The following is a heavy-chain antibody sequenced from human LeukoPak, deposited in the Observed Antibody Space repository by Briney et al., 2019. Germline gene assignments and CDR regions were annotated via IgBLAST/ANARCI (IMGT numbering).Heavy chain of an antibody. J-gene: IGHJ5*02. CDR1: GGSISTNNW. D-gene: IGHD3-10*01. CDR3: ARTYYYGSGSSYFDP. Sequence: SETLSLTCAVSGGSISTNNWWTWIRQPPGKGLEWIGSIYHGGSTHYNPSLKSQVTISVDTSKNQFSLNLTSVTAADTAVYYCARTYYYGSGSSYFDPWGQGTLVTVSS. CDR2: IYHGGST. V-gene: IGHV4-38-2*01.